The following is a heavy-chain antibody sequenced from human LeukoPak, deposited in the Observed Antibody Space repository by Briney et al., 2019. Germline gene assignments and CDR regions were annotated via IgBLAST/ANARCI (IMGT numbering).Heavy chain of an antibody. CDR3: AKDSGWFRFDY. D-gene: IGHD6-13*01. Sequence: GGSLRLSCAASGFTFSTSWMTWVRQAPGKGLEWVANIKQDRSDKYYMDSVKGRFTISRDNAKNSLYLQMNSLRAEDTAVYYCAKDSGWFRFDYWGQGTLVTVSS. V-gene: IGHV3-7*03. J-gene: IGHJ4*02. CDR1: GFTFSTSW. CDR2: IKQDRSDK.